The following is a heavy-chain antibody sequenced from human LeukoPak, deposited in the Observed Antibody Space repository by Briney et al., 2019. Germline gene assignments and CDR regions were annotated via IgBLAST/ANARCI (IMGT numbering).Heavy chain of an antibody. CDR2: ISSSSSYI. CDR1: GFTFSSYS. J-gene: IGHJ4*02. D-gene: IGHD5-24*01. V-gene: IGHV3-21*01. Sequence: GGSLRLSCAASGFTFSSYSMNWVRQAPGKGLEWVSPISSSSSYIYYADSEKGRFTISRDNAKNSLYLQMNGLRAEDTAVYYCAQSGYIKYSEELGDYWGQGTLVTVSS. CDR3: AQSGYIKYSEELGDY.